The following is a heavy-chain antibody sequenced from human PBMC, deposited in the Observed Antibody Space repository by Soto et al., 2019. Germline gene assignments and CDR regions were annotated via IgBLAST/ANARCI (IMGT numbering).Heavy chain of an antibody. V-gene: IGHV3-23*01. Sequence: GGSLRLSCAASGFTFSSYAMSWVRLAPGKGLEWVSAISGSGGSTYYADSVKGRFTISRDNSKNTLYLQMNSLRAEDTAVYYCAKDRNWNYADLQFDPWGQGTLVTVSS. D-gene: IGHD1-7*01. CDR1: GFTFSSYA. J-gene: IGHJ5*02. CDR2: ISGSGGST. CDR3: AKDRNWNYADLQFDP.